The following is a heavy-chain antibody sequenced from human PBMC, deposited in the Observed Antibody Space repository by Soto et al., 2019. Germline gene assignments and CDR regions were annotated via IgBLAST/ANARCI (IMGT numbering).Heavy chain of an antibody. Sequence: PGGSLRLSCAASRITFSNFAMNWVRQAPGKGLEWVSGISGSGDDTHYADSVKGRFTISRDNSQNTLYLQMSGLRAEDTAIYYCATGRVYYDSSGRLNGRYWGQGT. J-gene: IGHJ4*01. V-gene: IGHV3-23*01. CDR3: ATGRVYYDSSGRLNGRY. CDR1: RITFSNFA. D-gene: IGHD3-22*01. CDR2: ISGSGDDT.